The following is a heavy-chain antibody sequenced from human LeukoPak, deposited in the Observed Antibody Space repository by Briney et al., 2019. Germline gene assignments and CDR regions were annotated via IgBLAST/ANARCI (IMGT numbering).Heavy chain of an antibody. D-gene: IGHD1-26*01. CDR3: IGSGGWPGY. CDR2: IASDGST. Sequence: GGSLRLSCAASGFTFSSYWMHWVRQAPGKGLVWVSRIASDGSTVYADSVKGRFTISRDNAKDTVFLQMNSLRVEDTAVYYCIGSGGWPGYWGQGTLVTVSS. V-gene: IGHV3-74*01. CDR1: GFTFSSYW. J-gene: IGHJ4*02.